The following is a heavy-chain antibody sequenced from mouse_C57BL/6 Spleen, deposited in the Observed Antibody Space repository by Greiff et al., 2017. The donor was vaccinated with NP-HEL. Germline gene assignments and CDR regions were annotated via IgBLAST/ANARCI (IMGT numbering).Heavy chain of an antibody. D-gene: IGHD1-1*01. CDR1: GYTFTSYG. CDR3: ATGNYYGSSYGYFDY. Sequence: QVQLKQSGAELARPGASVKLSCKASGYTFTSYGISWVKQRTGQGLEWIGEIYPRSGNTYYNEKFKGKATLTADKSSSTAYMELRSLTSEDSAVYFCATGNYYGSSYGYFDYWGQGTTLTVSS. V-gene: IGHV1-81*01. CDR2: IYPRSGNT. J-gene: IGHJ2*01.